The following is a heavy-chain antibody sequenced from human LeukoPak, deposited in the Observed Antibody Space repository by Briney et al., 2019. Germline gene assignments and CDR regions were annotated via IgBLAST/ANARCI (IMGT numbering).Heavy chain of an antibody. CDR2: ISGSGGST. CDR1: GFTFSSYA. V-gene: IGHV3-23*01. Sequence: PSGGSLRLSCAASGFTFSSYAMSWVRRAPGKGLEWVSAISGSGGSTYYADSVKGRFTISRDNSKTTLYLQMNSLRAEDTAVYYCAKDLAIPMGGSGSPPYWGQGTLVTVSS. CDR3: AKDLAIPMGGSGSPPY. D-gene: IGHD2-21*01. J-gene: IGHJ4*02.